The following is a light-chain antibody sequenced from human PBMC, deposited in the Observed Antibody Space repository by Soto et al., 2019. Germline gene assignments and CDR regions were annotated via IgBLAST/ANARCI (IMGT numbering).Light chain of an antibody. CDR1: QSLSSSY. CDR2: AAS. CDR3: QQYGSSLPLS. J-gene: IGKJ4*01. V-gene: IGKV3-20*01. Sequence: EIVLTQSPGTLPLSPGGGATLSCRASQSLSSSYLAWYQQKPGQAPRLLIYAASTRATGIPDRFSGCGSGTDFTLTISRLEPEDFAVYYCQQYGSSLPLSFGGGTKVEIK.